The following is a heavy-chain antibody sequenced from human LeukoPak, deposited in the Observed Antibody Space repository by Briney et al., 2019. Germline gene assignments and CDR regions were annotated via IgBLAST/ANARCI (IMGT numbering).Heavy chain of an antibody. V-gene: IGHV3-66*01. CDR3: ARDQYSYAHAAH. D-gene: IGHD5-18*01. CDR2: IYSGGTT. J-gene: IGHJ4*02. Sequence: GGPLRLSCAASGFTVSSNYMSWVRQAAGKALEWVSVIYSGGTTYYADSVKGRFTISRDNSKNTLHLQMNSLRAEDTAVYYCARDQYSYAHAAHWGQGTLVTVSS. CDR1: GFTVSSNY.